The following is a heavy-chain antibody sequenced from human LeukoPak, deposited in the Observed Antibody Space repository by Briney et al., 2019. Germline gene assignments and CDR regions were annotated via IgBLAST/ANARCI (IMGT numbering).Heavy chain of an antibody. D-gene: IGHD3-9*01. V-gene: IGHV3-23*01. CDR3: AKDLNDILTGYYPEYFQH. CDR2: ISGSGGST. J-gene: IGHJ1*01. Sequence: GGSLRLSCAASGFTFSSYEMNWVRQGPGKGLEWVSAISGSGGSTYYADSVKGRFTISRDNSKNTLYLQMNSLRAEDTAVYYCAKDLNDILTGYYPEYFQHWGQGTLVTVSS. CDR1: GFTFSSYE.